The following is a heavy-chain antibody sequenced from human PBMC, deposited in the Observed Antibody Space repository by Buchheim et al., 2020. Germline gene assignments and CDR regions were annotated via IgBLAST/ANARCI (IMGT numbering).Heavy chain of an antibody. CDR3: ARNEAADTAMEPFRMDV. V-gene: IGHV1-69*02. J-gene: IGHJ6*02. D-gene: IGHD5-18*01. CDR1: GGTLSSYT. Sequence: QVQLVQSGAEVKKPGSSVKVSCKASGGTLSSYTISWVRQAPGQGLEWMGRIIPILGIANYAQKFQGRVTITADKSTSTAYMELSSLRSEDTAVYYCARNEAADTAMEPFRMDVWGQGTT. CDR2: IIPILGIA.